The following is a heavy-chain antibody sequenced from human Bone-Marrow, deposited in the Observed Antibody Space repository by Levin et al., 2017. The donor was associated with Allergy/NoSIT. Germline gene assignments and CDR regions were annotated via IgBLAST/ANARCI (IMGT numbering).Heavy chain of an antibody. V-gene: IGHV3-23*01. CDR2: ISGSGGSA. Sequence: PGGSLRLSCAASGFTFSSFAMSWVRQAPGKGLEWVSAISGSGGSAYDADSVRGRFSISRDNSKNTLYLQMNSLGAEDTAVYYCAKALFGVVLPDAFDGWGQGTMVTVSS. CDR3: AKALFGVVLPDAFDG. CDR1: GFTFSSFA. J-gene: IGHJ3*01. D-gene: IGHD3-3*01.